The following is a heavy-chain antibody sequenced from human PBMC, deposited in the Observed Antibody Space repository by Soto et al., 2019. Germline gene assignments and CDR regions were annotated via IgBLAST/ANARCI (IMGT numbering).Heavy chain of an antibody. V-gene: IGHV4-34*01. Sequence: QVQLQQWGAGLLKPSETLSLTCAVYGGSFSGYYWSWIRQPPGKGLEWIGEINHSGSTNYNPSLKSRVTISVDTSKNQFSLKLSSVTAADTAVYYCEIDPTMTAESGFDYWGQGTLVTVSS. CDR3: EIDPTMTAESGFDY. D-gene: IGHD2-21*02. J-gene: IGHJ4*02. CDR2: INHSGST. CDR1: GGSFSGYY.